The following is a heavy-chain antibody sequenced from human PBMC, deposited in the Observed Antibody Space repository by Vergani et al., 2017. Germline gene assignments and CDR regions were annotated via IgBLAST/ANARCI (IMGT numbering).Heavy chain of an antibody. CDR3: TTGGLGTAMANFDY. CDR1: GFTFSGAA. CDR2: SKSKTDGGST. Sequence: EVQLVESGGGLVQPGGSLKLSCAASGFTFSGAAMHGVRQASGKGLEWGGRSKSKTDGGSTDYAAPVKGRLTISRDYSINTLYLQMNSLKTEDTAGYYCTTGGLGTAMANFDYWGQGSLVSVSS. V-gene: IGHV3-15*07. J-gene: IGHJ4*02. D-gene: IGHD5-18*01.